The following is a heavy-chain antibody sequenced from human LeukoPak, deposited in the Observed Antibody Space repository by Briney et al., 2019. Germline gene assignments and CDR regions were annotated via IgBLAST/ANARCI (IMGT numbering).Heavy chain of an antibody. Sequence: SETLSLTCTVSGGSISSYYWSWIRQPPGKGLEWIGYVFYSGSINYNPSLKNRVTISVDTSKNQFSLKLSSVTAADTAVYYCAKHYMGSSYNRAVDYWGQGTLVTVSS. CDR2: VFYSGSI. D-gene: IGHD3-10*01. CDR3: AKHYMGSSYNRAVDY. CDR1: GGSISSYY. V-gene: IGHV4-59*08. J-gene: IGHJ4*02.